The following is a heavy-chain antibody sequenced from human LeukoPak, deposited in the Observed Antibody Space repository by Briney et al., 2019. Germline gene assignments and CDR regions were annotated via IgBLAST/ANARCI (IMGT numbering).Heavy chain of an antibody. CDR3: ARGAYGDK. J-gene: IGHJ4*02. Sequence: ASVRVSCEASGYTLTSYGINWMRQAPGQGLEWMGWISTQSGNTNYAQTVQGRLTLTTDRSTNTAYMELRSLRSDDTAVYYCARGAYGDKGGQGTMVTVS. D-gene: IGHD4-17*01. CDR2: ISTQSGNT. V-gene: IGHV1-18*01. CDR1: GYTLTSYG.